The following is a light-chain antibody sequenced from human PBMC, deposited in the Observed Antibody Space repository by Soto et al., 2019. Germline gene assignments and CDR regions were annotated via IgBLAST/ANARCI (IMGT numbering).Light chain of an antibody. CDR1: QDISNY. CDR2: DAS. J-gene: IGKJ2*01. V-gene: IGKV1-33*01. Sequence: DIQMTQSPSSLSASVGDRVTITCQASQDISNYLNWYQQKPGKAPKLLIYDASNLETVVPSRFSGSGSGTDFTFTISSLQPEDIATYYCQQRGTFGQGTKLEIK. CDR3: QQRGT.